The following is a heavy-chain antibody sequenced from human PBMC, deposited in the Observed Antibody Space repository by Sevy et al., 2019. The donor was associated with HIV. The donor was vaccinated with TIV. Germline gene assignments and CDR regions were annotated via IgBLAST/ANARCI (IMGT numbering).Heavy chain of an antibody. V-gene: IGHV1-18*04. Sequence: ASVKVSWKASGYTFTSYGISWVRQAPGQGLEWMRWISAYNGNTNYAQKLQGRVTMTTDTSTSTAYIELRSLRSDDTAVYYCARHIVGATDAFDIWGQGTMVTVSS. D-gene: IGHD1-26*01. CDR3: ARHIVGATDAFDI. CDR2: ISAYNGNT. CDR1: GYTFTSYG. J-gene: IGHJ3*02.